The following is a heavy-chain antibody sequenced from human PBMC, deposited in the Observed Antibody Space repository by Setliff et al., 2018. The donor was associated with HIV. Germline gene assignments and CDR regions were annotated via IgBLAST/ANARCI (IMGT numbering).Heavy chain of an antibody. V-gene: IGHV4-59*12. CDR1: GDSISNYY. D-gene: IGHD6-13*01. J-gene: IGHJ4*02. Sequence: PSETLSLTCTVSGDSISNYYWSWIRQPPGKGLEYIGYISYSGSTNYNPSLKSRVTISVDTSMDQFSLKLNSVTAADTAVYYCAAASSWDPLLDYWGQGTLVTVSS. CDR3: AAASSWDPLLDY. CDR2: ISYSGST.